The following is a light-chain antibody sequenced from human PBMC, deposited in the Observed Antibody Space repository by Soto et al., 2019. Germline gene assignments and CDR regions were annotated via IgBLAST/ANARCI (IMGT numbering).Light chain of an antibody. V-gene: IGLV2-14*01. CDR2: EVS. CDR3: SSYASSSTIV. CDR1: SSDVGNYNY. Sequence: QSALTQPASVSGSPGQSIAISCTGTSSDVGNYNYVSWYQHHPGKVPKRMIYEVSNRPSGISDRFSGSKSGNTASLTISGLQPDDEADYYCSSYASSSTIVFGGGTQLTVL. J-gene: IGLJ2*01.